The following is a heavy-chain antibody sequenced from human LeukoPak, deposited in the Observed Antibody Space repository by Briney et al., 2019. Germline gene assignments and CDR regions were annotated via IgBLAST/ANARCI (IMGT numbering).Heavy chain of an antibody. CDR2: IRYGGSNK. J-gene: IGHJ4*02. CDR1: GFTFSSYG. Sequence: PGGSLRLSCAASGFTFSSYGMHWVRQAPGKGLEWVAFIRYGGSNKYYADSVKGRFTISRDNSKNTLYLQMNSLRAEDTAVYYCAKDEGWLPFDYWGQGTLVTVSS. CDR3: AKDEGWLPFDY. V-gene: IGHV3-30*02. D-gene: IGHD5-12*01.